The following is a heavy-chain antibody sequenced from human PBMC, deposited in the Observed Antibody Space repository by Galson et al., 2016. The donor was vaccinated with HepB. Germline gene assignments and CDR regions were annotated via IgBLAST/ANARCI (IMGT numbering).Heavy chain of an antibody. D-gene: IGHD3-10*01. CDR2: IDGSNDHI. CDR3: GRGDAFDI. V-gene: IGHV3-21*01. J-gene: IGHJ3*02. CDR1: GFTFRTYS. Sequence: SLRLSCAASGFTFRTYSVNWVRQAPGKGLEWVSSIDGSNDHIHYAGSLTGRFTMSRDDAKKSLYRQMNSLRAEHTAGSFCGRGDAFDIWGHGTVVTVSA.